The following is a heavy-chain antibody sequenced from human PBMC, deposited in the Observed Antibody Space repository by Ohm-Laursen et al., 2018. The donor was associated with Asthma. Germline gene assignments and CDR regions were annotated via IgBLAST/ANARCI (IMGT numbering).Heavy chain of an antibody. J-gene: IGHJ1*01. Sequence: SLRLSCTASGYTFSRYSIHWVRQFPGKGLEWVASISTASTFIYYADSVRGRFTTSRDNAKNSVYLQMNGLRAEDTALYYCARIGPEWELPGREYSLHHWGEGTLVTVSS. CDR3: ARIGPEWELPGREYSLHH. CDR2: ISTASTFI. D-gene: IGHD1-26*01. CDR1: GYTFSRYS. V-gene: IGHV3-21*01.